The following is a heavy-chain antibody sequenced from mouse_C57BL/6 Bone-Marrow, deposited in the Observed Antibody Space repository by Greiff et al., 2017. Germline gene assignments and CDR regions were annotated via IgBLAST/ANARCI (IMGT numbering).Heavy chain of an antibody. CDR3: ARDYYGSSWGFAY. CDR2: ISYDGSN. Sequence: DVKLQESGPGLVKPSQSLSLTCSVTGYSITSGYYWNWIRQFPGNKLEWMGYISYDGSNNYNPSLKNRISITRDTSKNQFFLKLNSVTTEDTATYYSARDYYGSSWGFAYWGQGTLVTVSA. CDR1: GYSITSGYY. D-gene: IGHD1-1*01. J-gene: IGHJ3*01. V-gene: IGHV3-6*01.